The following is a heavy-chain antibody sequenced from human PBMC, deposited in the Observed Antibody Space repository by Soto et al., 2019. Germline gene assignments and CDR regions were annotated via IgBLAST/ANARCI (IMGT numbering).Heavy chain of an antibody. CDR3: ARKYYDFWSGYYTGQVGYFDY. CDR2: INAGNGNT. J-gene: IGHJ4*02. V-gene: IGHV1-3*01. D-gene: IGHD3-3*01. CDR1: GYTFTSYA. Sequence: ASVKVSCKASGYTFTSYAMHWVRQAPGQRLEWIGWINAGNGNTKYSQKFQGRVTITRDTSASTAYMELSSLRSEDTAVYYCARKYYDFWSGYYTGQVGYFDYWGQGTLVTVSS.